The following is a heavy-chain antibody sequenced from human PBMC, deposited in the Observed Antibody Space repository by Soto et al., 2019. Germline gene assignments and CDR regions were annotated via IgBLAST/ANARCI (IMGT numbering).Heavy chain of an antibody. CDR1: GGTFSSYA. CDR2: IIPIFGTA. D-gene: IGHD6-13*01. J-gene: IGHJ6*02. V-gene: IGHV1-69*13. CDR3: ARDNVVRSIAAPSGDYYYGMDV. Sequence: ASAQVCCKASGGTFSSYAIRWVRQAPEQGLAWMGGIIPIFGTANYAQKFQGRVTITADESTSTAYMELSSLRSEDTAVYYCARDNVVRSIAAPSGDYYYGMDVWGQGTTDTVSS.